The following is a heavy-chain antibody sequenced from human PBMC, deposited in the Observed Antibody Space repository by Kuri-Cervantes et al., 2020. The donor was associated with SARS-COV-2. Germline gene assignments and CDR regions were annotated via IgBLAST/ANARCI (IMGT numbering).Heavy chain of an antibody. CDR3: ARDRHGMDV. Sequence: GGSLRLSCAASGFTFSSYEMNWVRQAPGKGLEWVAFIRYDGSNKYYADSVKGRFTISRDNSKNTLYLQMNSLRAEDTAVYYCARDRHGMDVWGQGTTVTVSS. V-gene: IGHV3-30*02. CDR1: GFTFSSYE. J-gene: IGHJ6*02. CDR2: IRYDGSNK.